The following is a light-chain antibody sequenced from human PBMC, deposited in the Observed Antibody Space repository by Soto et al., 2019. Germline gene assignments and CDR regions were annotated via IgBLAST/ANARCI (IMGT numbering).Light chain of an antibody. V-gene: IGKV3-20*01. CDR3: QQYGNSPLT. Sequence: EIVLTQSPGTLSLSPGERATLSCRASQSVSSSYLAWYQQRPGQAPRLLIYGASNRPTGIPDRFSGSGSGTDFTLTISRLEPEDFAVYFCQQYGNSPLTFGGGTKVEIK. CDR2: GAS. CDR1: QSVSSSY. J-gene: IGKJ4*01.